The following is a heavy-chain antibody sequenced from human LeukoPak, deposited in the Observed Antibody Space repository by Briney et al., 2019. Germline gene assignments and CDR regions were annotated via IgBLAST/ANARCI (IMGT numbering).Heavy chain of an antibody. V-gene: IGHV1-2*06. CDR1: GYTFTGYY. CDR2: INPNSGGT. CDR3: ARARRYNWNDGWFDP. D-gene: IGHD1-1*01. Sequence: ASVKVSCKASGYTFTGYYMRWVRQAPGQGLEWMGRINPNSGGTNYAQKFQGRVTMTRDTSISTAYMELSRLRSDDTAVYYCARARRYNWNDGWFDPWGQGTLVTVSS. J-gene: IGHJ5*02.